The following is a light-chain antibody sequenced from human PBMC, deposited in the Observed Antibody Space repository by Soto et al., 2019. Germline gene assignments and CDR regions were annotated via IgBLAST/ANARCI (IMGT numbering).Light chain of an antibody. CDR2: GAS. CDR1: QSVSTN. Sequence: EIVMTQSPGTLSLSPGERATLSCRASQSVSTNLAWYQQIPGQAPRLLIYGASTRATGTPARFSGSGSGTEFTLAIGSLQSEDFAVYYCQQYNDWPQTFGLGTKVEIK. V-gene: IGKV3-15*01. CDR3: QQYNDWPQT. J-gene: IGKJ1*01.